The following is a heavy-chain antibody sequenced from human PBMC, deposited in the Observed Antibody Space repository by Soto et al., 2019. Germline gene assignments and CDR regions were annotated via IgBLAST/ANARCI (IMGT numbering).Heavy chain of an antibody. CDR2: IYSSGST. D-gene: IGHD3-3*01. Sequence: QVHLQESGPGLVKPSETLSLTCTVSGGAINSYYWTWIRQPAGKGLEWIGRIYSSGSTKYNPSLQSRVTMSLDTSKNQFSLRLTSVTAADTAVYYCARGLRFSHWFDPWGQGTLVTVSS. CDR1: GGAINSYY. J-gene: IGHJ5*02. V-gene: IGHV4-4*07. CDR3: ARGLRFSHWFDP.